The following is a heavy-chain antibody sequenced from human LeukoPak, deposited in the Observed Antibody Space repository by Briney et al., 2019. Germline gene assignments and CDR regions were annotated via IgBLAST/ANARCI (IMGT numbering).Heavy chain of an antibody. CDR1: GFTFSDYY. J-gene: IGHJ5*02. Sequence: GGSLRLSCVASGFTFSDYYMTWVRQPPGKGLEWVANINQDGSEKYYVDSVKGRFTISRDNAKNTLNLQMNSLRAEDTAVYYCARDLGQYYDTSDNWFDPWGQGTLVTVSS. CDR3: ARDLGQYYDTSDNWFDP. V-gene: IGHV3-7*01. D-gene: IGHD3-22*01. CDR2: INQDGSEK.